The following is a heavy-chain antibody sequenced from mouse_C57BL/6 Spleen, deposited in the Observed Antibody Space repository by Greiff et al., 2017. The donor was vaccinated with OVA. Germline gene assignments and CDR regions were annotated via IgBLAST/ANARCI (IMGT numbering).Heavy chain of an antibody. V-gene: IGHV1-80*01. CDR2: IYPGDGDT. J-gene: IGHJ3*01. CDR1: GYAFSSYW. D-gene: IGHD1-1*01. CDR3: ARGGFYGSSSFAY. Sequence: QVQLQQSGAELVKPGASVKISCKASGYAFSSYWLNWVKQRPGKGLEWIGQIYPGDGDTNYNGKFKGKATLTADKSSSTAYMQLSSLTSEDSAVYFCARGGFYGSSSFAYWGQGTLVTVSA.